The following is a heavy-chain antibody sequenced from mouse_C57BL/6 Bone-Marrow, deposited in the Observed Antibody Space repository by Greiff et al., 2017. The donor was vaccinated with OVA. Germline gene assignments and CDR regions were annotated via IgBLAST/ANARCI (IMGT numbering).Heavy chain of an antibody. V-gene: IGHV1-69*01. J-gene: IGHJ1*03. D-gene: IGHD1-1*01. CDR2: IDPSDSYT. Sequence: VQLQQPGAELVMPGASVKLSCKASGYTFTSYWMHWVKQRPGQGLEWIGEIDPSDSYTNYNQKFKGKSTLTVDKSSSTAYMQLSSLTSEDSAVYYCAPITTVGYFDVWGTGTTVTVSS. CDR3: APITTVGYFDV. CDR1: GYTFTSYW.